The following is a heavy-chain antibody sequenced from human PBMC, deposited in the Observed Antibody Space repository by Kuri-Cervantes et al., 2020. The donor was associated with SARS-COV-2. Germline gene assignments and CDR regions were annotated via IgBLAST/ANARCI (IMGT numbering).Heavy chain of an antibody. J-gene: IGHJ6*03. CDR3: ARGRTVLIAARLRYYYYMDV. CDR1: DGSISSHY. V-gene: IGHV4-59*11. Sequence: GSLRLSCTVSDGSISSHYWSWIRQPPGKGLEWIGYIYYSGSTNYNPSLKSRVTISVDTSKNQFSLKLSSVTAADTAVYYCARGRTVLIAARLRYYYYMDVWGKGTTVTVSS. D-gene: IGHD6-6*01. CDR2: IYYSGST.